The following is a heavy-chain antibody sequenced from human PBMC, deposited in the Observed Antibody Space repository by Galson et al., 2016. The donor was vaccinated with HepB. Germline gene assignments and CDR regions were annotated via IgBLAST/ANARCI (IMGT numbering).Heavy chain of an antibody. CDR3: ASRHSGRYYFYY. CDR1: GFIFSVYN. Sequence: SLRLSCAASGFIFSVYNMNWARQAPRKGLEWVACITSSSATMYYADSVKGRFTISRDKAKNSLYLQMNSLGDEDTAGYYGASRHSGRYYFYYLCQGTLVPVSS. V-gene: IGHV3-48*02. J-gene: IGHJ4*02. D-gene: IGHD6-19*01. CDR2: ITSSSATM.